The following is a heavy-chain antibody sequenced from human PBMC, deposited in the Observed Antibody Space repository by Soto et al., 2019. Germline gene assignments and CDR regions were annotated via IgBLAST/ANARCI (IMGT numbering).Heavy chain of an antibody. CDR3: ASFVSIGWDGGLDY. V-gene: IGHV4-59*08. CDR1: GCSISSHY. D-gene: IGHD6-19*01. CDR2: IYYNGST. J-gene: IGHJ4*02. Sequence: QVQLQESGPGLVNPSETLSLTCTVSGCSISSHYWSWVRQPPGKGLEWIGYIYYNGSTSHNPSLESRVTMSLDTSKNQFALKRRSVTAADTAVYYCASFVSIGWDGGLDYWGPGTLVTVSS.